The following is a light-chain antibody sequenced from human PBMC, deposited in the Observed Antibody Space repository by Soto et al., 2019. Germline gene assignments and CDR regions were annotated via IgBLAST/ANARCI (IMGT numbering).Light chain of an antibody. CDR3: QQFSSYPLT. CDR1: QSISNRY. V-gene: IGKV3-20*01. J-gene: IGKJ4*01. CDR2: GTS. Sequence: EIVLTQSPGTLSLSPGERATLSCRASQSISNRYLAWYQQKPGQAPRLLIYGTSTRATGIPDRFSGGGSGTDFTLTISRLEPEDFAVYYCQQFSSYPLTFGGGTKVDIK.